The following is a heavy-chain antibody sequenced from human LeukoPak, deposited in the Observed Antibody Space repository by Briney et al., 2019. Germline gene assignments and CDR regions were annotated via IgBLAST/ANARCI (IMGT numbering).Heavy chain of an antibody. Sequence: ASVTVSCKASGYTFTSYGISWVRQAPGQGLEWMGWISAYNGNTNYAQKLQGRVTMTTDTSTSTAYMELRSLRSDDTAVYYCARDGYSSGWYGNWFDPWGQGTLVTVSS. CDR1: GYTFTSYG. V-gene: IGHV1-18*01. CDR3: ARDGYSSGWYGNWFDP. CDR2: ISAYNGNT. J-gene: IGHJ5*02. D-gene: IGHD6-19*01.